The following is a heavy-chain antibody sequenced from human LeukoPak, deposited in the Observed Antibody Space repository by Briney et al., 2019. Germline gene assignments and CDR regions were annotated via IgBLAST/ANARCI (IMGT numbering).Heavy chain of an antibody. CDR2: IYPGDSDT. D-gene: IGHD3-3*01. CDR3: ATTGWSGYYSLDSGAFDI. V-gene: IGHV5-51*01. Sequence: GESLKISCKGSGYSFTSYWIGWVRQMPGKGLGWMGIIYPGDSDTRYSPSFQGQVTISADKSISTAYLQWSSLKASDTAMYYCATTGWSGYYSLDSGAFDIWGQGTMVTVSS. J-gene: IGHJ3*02. CDR1: GYSFTSYW.